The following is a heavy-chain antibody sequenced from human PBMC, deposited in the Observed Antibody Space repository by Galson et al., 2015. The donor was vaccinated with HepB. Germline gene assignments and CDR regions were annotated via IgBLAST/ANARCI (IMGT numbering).Heavy chain of an antibody. D-gene: IGHD3-22*01. CDR1: GFTFSDYY. V-gene: IGHV3-11*01. CDR2: ISSSGSTI. Sequence: SLRLSCAASGFTFSDYYMSWIRQAPGKGLEWVSYISSSGSTIYYADSVKGRFTISRDNAKNSLYLQMNSLRAEDTAVYYCARTDTYYYDSSGYYYLYYSDYWGQGTLVTVSS. J-gene: IGHJ4*02. CDR3: ARTDTYYYDSSGYYYLYYSDY.